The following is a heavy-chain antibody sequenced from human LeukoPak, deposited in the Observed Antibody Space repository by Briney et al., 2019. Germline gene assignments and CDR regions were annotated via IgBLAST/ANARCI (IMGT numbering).Heavy chain of an antibody. D-gene: IGHD1-26*01. Sequence: GGSLRLSCAASGFTFSSYSMNWVRQAPGKGLEWVSSISSSSSYIYYADSVKGRFTISRDNAKNSLYLQMNSLRAEDTAVYYCARDKEGSGKILGGGDYWGQGTLVTVSS. CDR2: ISSSSSYI. V-gene: IGHV3-21*01. CDR1: GFTFSSYS. J-gene: IGHJ4*02. CDR3: ARDKEGSGKILGGGDY.